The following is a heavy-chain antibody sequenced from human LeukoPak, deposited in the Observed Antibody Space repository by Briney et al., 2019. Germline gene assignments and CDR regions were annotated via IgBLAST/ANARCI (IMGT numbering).Heavy chain of an antibody. CDR2: IYYSGST. CDR3: ARGQAGWELLV. Sequence: PSETLSLTCTVSGGSISSYYWSWIRQPPGKGLEWIGYIYYSGSTNYNPSLKSRVTISVDTPKNQFSLKLSSVTAADTAVYYCARGQAGWELLVWGQGTLVTVSS. CDR1: GGSISSYY. V-gene: IGHV4-59*12. J-gene: IGHJ4*02. D-gene: IGHD1-26*01.